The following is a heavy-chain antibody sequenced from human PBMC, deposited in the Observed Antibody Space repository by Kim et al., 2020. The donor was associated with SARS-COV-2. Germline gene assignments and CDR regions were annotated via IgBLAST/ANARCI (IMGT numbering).Heavy chain of an antibody. V-gene: IGHV3-30*18. CDR3: AKDREPNGPYYFDY. D-gene: IGHD2-8*01. CDR2: ISYDGSNK. Sequence: GGSLRLSCAASGFTFSNYGMHWVRQAPGKGLEWVAVISYDGSNKYYADSVKGRFTISRDNSKNTLYLQMNSLRAEDTAVYYCAKDREPNGPYYFDYWGQGTLVTVSS. CDR1: GFTFSNYG. J-gene: IGHJ4*02.